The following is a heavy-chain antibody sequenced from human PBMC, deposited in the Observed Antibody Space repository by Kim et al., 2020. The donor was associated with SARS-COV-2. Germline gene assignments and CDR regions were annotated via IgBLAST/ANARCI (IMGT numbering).Heavy chain of an antibody. Sequence: GGSLRLSCAASGFTFSSYAMSWVRQAPGKGLEWVSAISGSGGSTYYADSVKGRFTISRDNSKNTLYLQMNSLRAEDTAVYYCAKDLRGIGDIAAATFDIWGQGTMVTVSS. V-gene: IGHV3-23*01. J-gene: IGHJ3*02. D-gene: IGHD6-13*01. CDR1: GFTFSSYA. CDR2: ISGSGGST. CDR3: AKDLRGIGDIAAATFDI.